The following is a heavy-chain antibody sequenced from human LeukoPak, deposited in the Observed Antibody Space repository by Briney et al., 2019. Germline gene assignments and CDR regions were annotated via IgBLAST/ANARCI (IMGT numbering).Heavy chain of an antibody. CDR1: GFAFSGYG. V-gene: IGHV4-4*02. Sequence: GSLRLSCAASGFAFSGYGMHWVRQPPGKGLEWIGEIYHSGSTNYNPSLKSRVTISVDKSKNQFSLKLSSVTAADTAVYYCACIAAAGTIRNYWGQGTLVTVSS. J-gene: IGHJ4*02. CDR2: IYHSGST. D-gene: IGHD6-13*01. CDR3: ACIAAAGTIRNY.